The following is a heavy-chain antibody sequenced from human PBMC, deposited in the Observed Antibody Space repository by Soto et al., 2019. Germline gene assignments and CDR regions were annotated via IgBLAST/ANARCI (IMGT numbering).Heavy chain of an antibody. CDR1: GGSVSSNLYY. CDR2: VYYSGST. Sequence: QLQLQASGPGLVKPSETLSLTCTVSGGSVSSNLYYWVWIRQPPGKGLEWIGSVYYSGSTYSNPSLNSRVPISVDTPKNQFSLQLSSVTAADTAVYYCARRGAEPVAYGFDYWGQGTLITVSS. D-gene: IGHD3-16*01. J-gene: IGHJ4*02. V-gene: IGHV4-39*01. CDR3: ARRGAEPVAYGFDY.